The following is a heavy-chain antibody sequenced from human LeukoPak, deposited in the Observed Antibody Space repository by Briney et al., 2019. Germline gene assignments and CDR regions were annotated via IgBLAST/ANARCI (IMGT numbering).Heavy chain of an antibody. CDR1: GFTVSSNY. CDR3: ARVRGESPRWFDP. J-gene: IGHJ5*02. D-gene: IGHD3-10*01. V-gene: IGHV3-53*01. Sequence: GGSLRLSCAASGFTVSSNYMSWVRQAPGKGLEWVSVIYSGGSTYYADSVKGRFTISRDNSKNTLYLQMNSLRAEDTAVYYCARVRGESPRWFDPWGQGTLVTVSS. CDR2: IYSGGST.